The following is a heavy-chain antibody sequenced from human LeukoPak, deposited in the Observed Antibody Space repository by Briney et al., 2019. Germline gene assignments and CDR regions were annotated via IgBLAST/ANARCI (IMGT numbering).Heavy chain of an antibody. D-gene: IGHD3-22*01. CDR2: IKQDGSEK. Sequence: GGSLRLSCAASGFTFSSYWMSWVRQAPGKGLEWVADIKQDGSEKYYVDSVKGRFTISRDNAKNSLYLQMNSLRAEDTAVYYCARARGYYDSSRIYYFDYWGQGTLVTVSS. CDR1: GFTFSSYW. J-gene: IGHJ4*02. V-gene: IGHV3-7*01. CDR3: ARARGYYDSSRIYYFDY.